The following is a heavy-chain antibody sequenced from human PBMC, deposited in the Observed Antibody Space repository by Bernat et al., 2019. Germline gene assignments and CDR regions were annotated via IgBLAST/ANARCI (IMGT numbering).Heavy chain of an antibody. Sequence: QVQLVQSGAEVKKPGASVKVSCKASGYTFTSYAMHWVRQAPGQRLEWMGRINAGNGNTKYSQKFQGRVTITRDTSASTAYMELSSLRSEDTAVYYCARDGYYDFWSGDYWGQGTLVTVSS. J-gene: IGHJ4*02. CDR2: INAGNGNT. CDR1: GYTFTSYA. V-gene: IGHV1-3*01. CDR3: ARDGYYDFWSGDY. D-gene: IGHD3-3*01.